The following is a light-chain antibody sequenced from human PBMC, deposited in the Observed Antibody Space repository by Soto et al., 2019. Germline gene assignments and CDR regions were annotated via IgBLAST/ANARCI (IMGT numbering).Light chain of an antibody. CDR3: QKYNSAPPT. CDR1: QGISSY. J-gene: IGKJ1*01. V-gene: IGKV1-9*01. Sequence: DIQLTQSPSFLSASVGDRVTITCRASQGISSYLAWYQQKPGKAPKLLIYAASTLQSGVPSRFSGSGSGTEFTLTISSLQPEDFATYYCQKYNSAPPTFGQGTKVDIK. CDR2: AAS.